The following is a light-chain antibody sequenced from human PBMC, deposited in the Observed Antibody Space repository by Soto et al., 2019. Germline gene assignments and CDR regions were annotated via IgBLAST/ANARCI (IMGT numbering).Light chain of an antibody. CDR2: GAS. Sequence: TLSLSPGETVTLSCRASQSISSNYVAWFQHKPGQAPRLLIYGASSRAPGIPERFSGSGSGTDFSLTINRLEPEDSAVFYCQQYGYPQLTFGGGTKVDIK. CDR1: QSISSNY. J-gene: IGKJ4*01. V-gene: IGKV3-20*01. CDR3: QQYGYPQLT.